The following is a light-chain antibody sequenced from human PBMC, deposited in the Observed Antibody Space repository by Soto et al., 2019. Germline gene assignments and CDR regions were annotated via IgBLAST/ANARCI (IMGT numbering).Light chain of an antibody. CDR1: QSVSSSY. CDR2: GAS. Sequence: EIVLTQSPGTLSLSPGERATLSCRASQSVSSSYLAWYQQKPGQAPRLLIYGASSRATGIPDRFSGSGSGTDFTLTISRLEPEDFAEYYCQQYGSSHLTFGGGTKVDIK. J-gene: IGKJ4*01. CDR3: QQYGSSHLT. V-gene: IGKV3-20*01.